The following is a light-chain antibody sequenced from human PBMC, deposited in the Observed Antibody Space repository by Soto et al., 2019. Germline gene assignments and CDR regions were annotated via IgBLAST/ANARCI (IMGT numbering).Light chain of an antibody. CDR2: AAS. CDR1: QSISSY. J-gene: IGKJ1*01. Sequence: DIQRTQAPSSLSASVGDRVSITCRAGQSISSYLTGYQQKPWKAHKLLIYAASSLQSGIPSRFSDSGSGTDFTVDISSLQPEDFATYYCQPGYSSTFMFGQGTKVEIK. V-gene: IGKV1-39*01. CDR3: QPGYSSTFM.